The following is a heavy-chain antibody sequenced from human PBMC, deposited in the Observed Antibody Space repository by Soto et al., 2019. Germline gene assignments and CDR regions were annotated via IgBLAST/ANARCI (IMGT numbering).Heavy chain of an antibody. Sequence: QVHLQESGPGLVKPSETLSLTCSVSSGTISGYYWTWIRQPAGKGLEWIGRIYSSGNTKYNPSLQSRVTTSLDTSNNQFSLRLTSVTAADTAVYYCARGQRFSDWFDPWGQGTLVTVSS. J-gene: IGHJ5*02. CDR2: IYSSGNT. CDR1: SGTISGYY. D-gene: IGHD3-3*01. V-gene: IGHV4-4*07. CDR3: ARGQRFSDWFDP.